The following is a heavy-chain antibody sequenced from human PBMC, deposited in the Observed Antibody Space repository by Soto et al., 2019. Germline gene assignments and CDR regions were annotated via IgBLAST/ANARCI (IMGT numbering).Heavy chain of an antibody. D-gene: IGHD3-9*01. CDR1: GISLSAYW. V-gene: IGHV3-74*01. Sequence: EVQLVESGGVLVQPGGSLRLSCAASGISLSAYWMHWVRPVPGKGREWIARINEEGRRTSYMDSVKGRFTISRDNARDTLYLQMNSRSLEDTAVYYCARGWILRVLRQPPSAYWGQGTLVTVSS. CDR3: ARGWILRVLRQPPSAY. J-gene: IGHJ4*02. CDR2: INEEGRRT.